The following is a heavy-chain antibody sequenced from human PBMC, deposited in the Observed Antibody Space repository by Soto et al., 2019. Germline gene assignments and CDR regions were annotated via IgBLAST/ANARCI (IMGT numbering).Heavy chain of an antibody. CDR3: ASHYDMWSGYLSPVDY. D-gene: IGHD3-3*01. V-gene: IGHV3-23*01. CDR2: ISGSGGST. Sequence: GGSLRLSCAASGFTFSSYAMSWVRQAPGKGLEWVSAISGSGGSTYYADSVKGRFTISRDNSKNTLYLQMNSLRAEDTAVYYCASHYDMWSGYLSPVDYWGQGTLVTGSS. J-gene: IGHJ4*02. CDR1: GFTFSSYA.